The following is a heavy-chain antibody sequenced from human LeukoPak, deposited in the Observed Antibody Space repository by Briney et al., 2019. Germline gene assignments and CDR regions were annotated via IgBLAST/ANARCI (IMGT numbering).Heavy chain of an antibody. CDR3: AQGLYGRQWLTQFHAFDI. D-gene: IGHD6-19*01. V-gene: IGHV1-69*13. Sequence: ASVKVSCKASGGTFSSYAISWVRQAPGQGLEWMGSIIPIFGTAIYAQKFQGRVPITADESTRTAYMELNSLKSEDTAVYYCAQGLYGRQWLTQFHAFDIWGQGTMVTVSS. J-gene: IGHJ3*02. CDR2: IIPIFGTA. CDR1: GGTFSSYA.